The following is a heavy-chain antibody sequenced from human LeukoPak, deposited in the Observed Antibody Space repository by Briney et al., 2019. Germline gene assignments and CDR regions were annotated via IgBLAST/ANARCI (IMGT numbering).Heavy chain of an antibody. D-gene: IGHD5/OR15-5a*01. CDR2: IYNSGST. CDR1: GDSIDSGGFS. Sequence: PSETLSLTCVVSGDSIDSGGFSWSWIRQAPGKGLEWIGYIYNSGSTFYNPSLESRLTISIDMSKNQMSMRLNSVTAADTAVYFCAKYSLSRETFQHWGQGTLVTVSS. CDR3: AKYSLSRETFQH. V-gene: IGHV4-30-4*07. J-gene: IGHJ1*01.